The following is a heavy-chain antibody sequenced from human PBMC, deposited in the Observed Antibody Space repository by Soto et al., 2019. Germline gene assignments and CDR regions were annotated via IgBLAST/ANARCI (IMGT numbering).Heavy chain of an antibody. CDR1: GFTFSSYG. J-gene: IGHJ4*02. D-gene: IGHD5-18*01. V-gene: IGHV3-30*18. Sequence: GGSLRLSCAAPGFTFSSYGMHWVRQAPGKGLEWVAVISYDGSNKYYADSVKGRFTNSRDNSKNTLYLQMNSLRAEDTAVYYCAKDWYSYGYVADGDYWGQGTLVTVSS. CDR2: ISYDGSNK. CDR3: AKDWYSYGYVADGDY.